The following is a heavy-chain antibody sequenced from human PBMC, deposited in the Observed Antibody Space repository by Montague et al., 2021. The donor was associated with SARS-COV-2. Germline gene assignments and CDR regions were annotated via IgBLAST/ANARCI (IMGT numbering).Heavy chain of an antibody. CDR3: ARIPNDSWYVSYFDY. V-gene: IGHV2-70*01. Sequence: PALVKPTQTLTLTCTLSGLPLSTSGLCVGWIRQPPGKALEWLALTDWDDDKYYRPSLKTRLSISKDTSKNQVVLTMANMEPVDTATYYCARIPNDSWYVSYFDYWGQGILVTVSS. D-gene: IGHD6-13*01. J-gene: IGHJ4*02. CDR2: TDWDDDK. CDR1: GLPLSTSGLC.